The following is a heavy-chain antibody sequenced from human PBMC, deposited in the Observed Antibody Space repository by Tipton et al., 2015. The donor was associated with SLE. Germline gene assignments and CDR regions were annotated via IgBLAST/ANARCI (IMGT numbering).Heavy chain of an antibody. CDR2: IYSSGYT. J-gene: IGHJ4*02. CDR1: GSSISSSTYF. V-gene: IGHV4-39*07. CDR3: ALVAAVGRIDY. Sequence: TLSLTCTVSGSSISSSTYFWGWIRQSPGKGLEWVGSIYSSGYTNYNPSLKSRVTLSVDTSKNQFFLRLTSVSAADTTVYYCALVAAVGRIDYWGQGTLVTVSS. D-gene: IGHD6-13*01.